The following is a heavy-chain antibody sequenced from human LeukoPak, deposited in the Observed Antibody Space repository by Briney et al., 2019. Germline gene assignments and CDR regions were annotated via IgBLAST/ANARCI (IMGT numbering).Heavy chain of an antibody. CDR3: ARVGSYDSSDCFDI. D-gene: IGHD3-22*01. V-gene: IGHV4-34*01. Sequence: SETLSLTCAVYGGSFSGYYWSWIRQPPGKGLEWIGEINHSGSTNYNPSLKRRVTISVDTPKNQFSLKLSSVTAADTAVYYCARVGSYDSSDCFDIWGKGTMVTVSS. CDR2: INHSGST. J-gene: IGHJ3*02. CDR1: GGSFSGYY.